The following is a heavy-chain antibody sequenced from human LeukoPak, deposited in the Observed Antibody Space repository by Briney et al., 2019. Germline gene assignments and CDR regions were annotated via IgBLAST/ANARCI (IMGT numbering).Heavy chain of an antibody. Sequence: GASVKVSCKASGYTYTSYGISWVRQAPGQGLEWMGRIIPILGIANYAQKFQGRVTITADESTSTAYMELSSLRSEDTAVYYCARGSYSSSLDYYYYMDVWGKGTTVTVSS. CDR2: IIPILGIA. J-gene: IGHJ6*03. V-gene: IGHV1-69*04. CDR3: ARGSYSSSLDYYYYMDV. D-gene: IGHD6-13*01. CDR1: GYTYTSYG.